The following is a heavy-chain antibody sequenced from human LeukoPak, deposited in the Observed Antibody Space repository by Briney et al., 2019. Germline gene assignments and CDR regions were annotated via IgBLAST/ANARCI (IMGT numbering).Heavy chain of an antibody. Sequence: SETLSLTCTVSGGSISSSSYYWGWIRQPPGKGLEWIGSIYYSGSTYYNPSLKSRVTISVDTSKNQFSLKLSSVTAADTAVYYCARAPGYYDSSGYSNAFDIWGQGTMVTVSS. CDR3: ARAPGYYDSSGYSNAFDI. CDR2: IYYSGST. D-gene: IGHD3-22*01. V-gene: IGHV4-39*07. CDR1: GGSISSSSYY. J-gene: IGHJ3*02.